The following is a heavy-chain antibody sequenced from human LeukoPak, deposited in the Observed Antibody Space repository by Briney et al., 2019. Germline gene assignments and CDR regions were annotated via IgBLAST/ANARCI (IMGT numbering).Heavy chain of an antibody. V-gene: IGHV4-4*07. D-gene: IGHD3-22*01. CDR2: IYTSGST. CDR3: ARGSSTYYFALFDP. CDR1: GGSISSYY. J-gene: IGHJ5*02. Sequence: SETLSLTXTVSGGSISSYYWNWIRQPAGKGLEWIGRIYTSGSTNYNPSLKSRVTMSVDTSKNQFSLNLSSVTAADTAVYYCARGSSTYYFALFDPWGQGTLVTVSS.